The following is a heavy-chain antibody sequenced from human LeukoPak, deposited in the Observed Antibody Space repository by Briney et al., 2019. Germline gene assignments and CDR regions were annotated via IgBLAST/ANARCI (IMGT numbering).Heavy chain of an antibody. J-gene: IGHJ4*02. V-gene: IGHV3-74*01. Sequence: GGSLRLSCAASGFTFSSYWMHWVRQAPGKGLVWVSRINSDGSSTSYADSVKGRFTISRDNAKNTLYLQMNSLRAEDTAVYYCARESSSWYYFDYWGQGTLVTVSS. D-gene: IGHD6-13*01. CDR2: INSDGSST. CDR1: GFTFSSYW. CDR3: ARESSSWYYFDY.